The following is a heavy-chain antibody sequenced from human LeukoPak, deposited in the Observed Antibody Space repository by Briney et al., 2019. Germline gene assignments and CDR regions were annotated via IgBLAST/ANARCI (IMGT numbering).Heavy chain of an antibody. V-gene: IGHV3-7*01. Sequence: GGSLRLSCAASGFTFSSYWMSWVRQAPGKGLEWVANIKQDGSEKYYVDSVKGRFTISRDNAKNSLYLQMNSLRAEDTAVYYCARDKGYSGSYYSAFDIWGQGTMVTVSS. D-gene: IGHD1-26*01. CDR2: IKQDGSEK. J-gene: IGHJ3*02. CDR1: GFTFSSYW. CDR3: ARDKGYSGSYYSAFDI.